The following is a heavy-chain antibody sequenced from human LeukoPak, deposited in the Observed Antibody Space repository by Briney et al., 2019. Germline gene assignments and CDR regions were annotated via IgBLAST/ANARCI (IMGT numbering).Heavy chain of an antibody. CDR1: GFTFSSNA. J-gene: IGHJ4*02. D-gene: IGHD1-1*01. V-gene: IGHV3-30-3*01. CDR2: ITYDGGNT. CDR3: AKEGTGIHFDY. Sequence: GGSLRLSCAASGFTFSSNAIHWVRQAPGKGLEWGAEITYDGGNTYYADSVKGRFTISRDNSKNTLYLKMNSLKAEDTAVYYCAKEGTGIHFDYWGQGTLVTVSS.